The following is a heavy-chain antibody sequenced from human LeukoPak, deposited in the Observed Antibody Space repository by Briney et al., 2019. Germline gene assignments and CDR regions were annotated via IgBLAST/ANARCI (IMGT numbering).Heavy chain of an antibody. Sequence: PGGSLRLSCAASGFTFSSYWMSWVRQDPGKGLEWVANMNQDGSHKYYVDSVKGRFTISRDNAKNSLYLQMNSLRAEDTAVYYCAGFYGGNRLGFDYWGQGTLVTVSS. CDR2: MNQDGSHK. J-gene: IGHJ4*02. CDR3: AGFYGGNRLGFDY. D-gene: IGHD4-23*01. CDR1: GFTFSSYW. V-gene: IGHV3-7*01.